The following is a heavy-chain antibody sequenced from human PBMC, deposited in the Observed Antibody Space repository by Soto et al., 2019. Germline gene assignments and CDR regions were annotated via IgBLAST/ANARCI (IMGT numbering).Heavy chain of an antibody. CDR2: ISVHTGDT. Sequence: QVQLVQSGSEVKKPGASVKVSCKASGYTFATYGITWVRRAPGQGLEWVAWISVHTGDTKYAQKLQGRVTLTTDTFTTTAYMELRGLTSDDTAIYYCARARAEYSSSFSYYFDSWGQGTLVTVSS. J-gene: IGHJ4*02. D-gene: IGHD6-6*01. CDR3: ARARAEYSSSFSYYFDS. CDR1: GYTFATYG. V-gene: IGHV1-18*01.